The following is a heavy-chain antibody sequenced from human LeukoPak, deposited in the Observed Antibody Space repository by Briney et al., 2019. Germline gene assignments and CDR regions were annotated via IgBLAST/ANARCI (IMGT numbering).Heavy chain of an antibody. CDR3: ARVKMSRDNVYYYYYLDV. CDR2: ILYSGST. CDR1: GGSISHYY. J-gene: IGHJ6*03. D-gene: IGHD1-1*01. V-gene: IGHV4-59*01. Sequence: PSETLSLTCTVSGGSISHYYWNWVRQPPGKGLEWIGHILYSGSTTYNPSLKSRVTISIDKSKNQFSLNLTSVTAADTAVYYCARVKMSRDNVYYYYYLDVWGKGTTVTVSS.